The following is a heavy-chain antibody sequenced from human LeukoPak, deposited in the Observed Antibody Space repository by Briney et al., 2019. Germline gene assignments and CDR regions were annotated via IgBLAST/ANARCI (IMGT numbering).Heavy chain of an antibody. CDR3: AKGRPEALNSSLFYYNYYYMDV. J-gene: IGHJ6*03. CDR2: IRYDGSNK. Sequence: GGSLRLSCAASGFTFSSYGMHWVRQAPGKGLEWVAFIRYDGSNKYYADSVKGRFTISRDNSKNTLYLQMNSLRDEDTAVYFSAKGRPEALNSSLFYYNYYYMDVWGKGTTVTVSS. V-gene: IGHV3-30*02. D-gene: IGHD1-14*01. CDR1: GFTFSSYG.